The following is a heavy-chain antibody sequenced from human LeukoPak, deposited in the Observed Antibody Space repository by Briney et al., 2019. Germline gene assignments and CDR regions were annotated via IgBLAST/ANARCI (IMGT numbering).Heavy chain of an antibody. V-gene: IGHV4-4*09. CDR2: IYTSGST. J-gene: IGHJ3*02. CDR3: ARRLRTSRAFDI. Sequence: SETLSLTCTVSVGSFSGYYWIWIRQPPGKGLEWIGYIYTSGSTNYNPPLKSRVTISEDTSKNQFSLRLSSVTAAATAVYYCARRLRTSRAFDIWGQGTMVTVS. D-gene: IGHD3/OR15-3a*01. CDR1: VGSFSGYY.